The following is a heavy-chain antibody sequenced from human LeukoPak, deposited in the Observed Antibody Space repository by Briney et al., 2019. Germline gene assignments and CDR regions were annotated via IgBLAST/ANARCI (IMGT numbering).Heavy chain of an antibody. D-gene: IGHD2-2*01. CDR3: ASLWPYQLSAFDI. J-gene: IGHJ3*02. V-gene: IGHV4-34*01. Sequence: SETLSLTYAVYGGSFSGYYWSWIHQPPGKGLEWIGEINHSGSTNYNPSLKSRVTISVDTSKNQFSLKLSSVTAADTAVYYCASLWPYQLSAFDIWGQGTMVTVSS. CDR2: INHSGST. CDR1: GGSFSGYY.